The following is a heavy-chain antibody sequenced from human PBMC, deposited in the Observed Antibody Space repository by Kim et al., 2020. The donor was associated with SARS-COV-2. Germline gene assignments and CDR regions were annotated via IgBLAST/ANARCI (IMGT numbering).Heavy chain of an antibody. Sequence: GGSLRLSCAASGFTFRSYAMSWVRQAPGKGLEWVSGVSGSGGSTYYADSVKGRFTISRDNSKNTLYLEMNSLRADDTALYYCARGELGIRQIPFAYWGKG. CDR1: GFTFRSYA. V-gene: IGHV3-23*01. D-gene: IGHD7-27*01. CDR3: ARGELGIRQIPFAY. CDR2: VSGSGGST. J-gene: IGHJ4*02.